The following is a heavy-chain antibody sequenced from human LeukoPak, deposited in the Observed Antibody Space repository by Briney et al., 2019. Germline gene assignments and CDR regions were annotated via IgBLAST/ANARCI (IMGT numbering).Heavy chain of an antibody. D-gene: IGHD6-19*01. Sequence: GGSLRLSCAASGFTLSSYGMHWVRQAPGKGLEWVAVISYDGSNKYYADSVKGRFTISRDNSKNTLYLQMNSLRAEDTAVYYCAKDLAVAGDYWGQGTLVTVSS. CDR3: AKDLAVAGDY. V-gene: IGHV3-30*18. CDR2: ISYDGSNK. J-gene: IGHJ4*02. CDR1: GFTLSSYG.